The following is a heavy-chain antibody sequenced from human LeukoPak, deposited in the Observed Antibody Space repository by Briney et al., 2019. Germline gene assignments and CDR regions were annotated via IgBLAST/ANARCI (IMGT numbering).Heavy chain of an antibody. D-gene: IGHD4-17*01. CDR2: IYTSGST. Sequence: SETLSLTCTVSGGSISSYYWSWIRQPAGKGLEWIGRIYTSGSTNYNPSLKSRVTMSVDTSKNQFSLKLSSVTAADTAVYYCARERAAGYGDSPRPDYWGQGTLVTVPS. CDR1: GGSISSYY. V-gene: IGHV4-4*07. J-gene: IGHJ4*02. CDR3: ARERAAGYGDSPRPDY.